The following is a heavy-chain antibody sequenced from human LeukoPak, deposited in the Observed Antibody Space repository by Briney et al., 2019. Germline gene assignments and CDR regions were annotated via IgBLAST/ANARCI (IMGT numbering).Heavy chain of an antibody. D-gene: IGHD4-17*01. CDR1: GGTFSSYA. CDR3: ATDRVYGDYNY. Sequence: ASVKVSCKASGGTFSSYAISWVRQAPGQGLEWMGGIIPIFGTANYAQKFQGRVTITADESTSTAYMELSSLRSEDTAVYYCATDRVYGDYNYWGQGTLVAVSS. V-gene: IGHV1-69*13. J-gene: IGHJ4*02. CDR2: IIPIFGTA.